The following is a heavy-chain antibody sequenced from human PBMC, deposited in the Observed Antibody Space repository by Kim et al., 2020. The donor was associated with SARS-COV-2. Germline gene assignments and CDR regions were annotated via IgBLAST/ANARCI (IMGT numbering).Heavy chain of an antibody. CDR3: ARSGSGSYWYAFDI. CDR1: GFTFSSYA. CDR2: ISYDGSNK. D-gene: IGHD3-10*01. V-gene: IGHV3-30*04. Sequence: GGSLSLSCAASGFTFSSYAMHWVRQAPGKGLEWVAVISYDGSNKYYADSVKGRFTISRDNSKNTLYLQMNSLRAEDTAVYYCARSGSGSYWYAFDIWGQGTMVTVSS. J-gene: IGHJ3*02.